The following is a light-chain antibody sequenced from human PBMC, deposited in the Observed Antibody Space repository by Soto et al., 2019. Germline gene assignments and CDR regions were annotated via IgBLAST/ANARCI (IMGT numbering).Light chain of an antibody. CDR1: QSVSYN. J-gene: IGKJ4*01. CDR2: GAF. Sequence: EIVMTQSPATVSVSPGETATLSCRASQSVSYNLAWYQQKPGQGLRLLIYGAFTRATRIPARFSGSGSGTEFTLTISSLQSEDFAVYYCQQYKNWPPLTFGGGTKVEIK. V-gene: IGKV3-15*01. CDR3: QQYKNWPPLT.